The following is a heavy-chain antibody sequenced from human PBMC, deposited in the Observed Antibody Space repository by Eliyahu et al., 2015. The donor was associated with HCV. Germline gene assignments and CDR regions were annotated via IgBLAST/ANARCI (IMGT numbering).Heavy chain of an antibody. J-gene: IGHJ6*02. V-gene: IGHV3-53*01. CDR2: IYSGGST. CDR3: ARVPLAYGMDV. Sequence: EVQLVESGGGLIQPGGSLXLXXAASGFTVSSNXMSWXRRAPGKGLEWVSVIYSGGSTYYADSVKGRFTISRDNSKNTLYLQMNSLRAEDTAVYYCARVPLAYGMDVWGQGTTVTVSS. CDR1: GFTVSSNX.